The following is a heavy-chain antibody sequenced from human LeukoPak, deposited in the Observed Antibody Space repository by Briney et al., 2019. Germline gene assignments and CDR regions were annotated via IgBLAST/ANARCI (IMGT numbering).Heavy chain of an antibody. CDR1: GYTFTNYY. Sequence: ASVKVSCKTSGYTFTNYYMHWVRQAPGQGLEWMGIINPSGGSTSYAQKFQGRVTMTRDMSTSTVYMELSSLRAEDTAVYYCAKDWTGTKPFDLWGRGTLVTVSS. D-gene: IGHD3/OR15-3a*01. J-gene: IGHJ2*01. CDR2: INPSGGST. CDR3: AKDWTGTKPFDL. V-gene: IGHV1-46*01.